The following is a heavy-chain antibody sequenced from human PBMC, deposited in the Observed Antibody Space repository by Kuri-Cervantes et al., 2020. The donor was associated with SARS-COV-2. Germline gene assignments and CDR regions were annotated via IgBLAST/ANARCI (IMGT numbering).Heavy chain of an antibody. CDR3: ARHGWSASGARYNYYYHMDV. Sequence: GESLKISCKVSGYSFNSHWIGWVRQPPGKGLEWMGIIYPDDSDTRYNPSFQGQVSISADKSSSTAYLQWNSLKASDTAMYYCARHGWSASGARYNYYYHMDVWGQGTTVTVSS. V-gene: IGHV5-51*01. D-gene: IGHD3-3*01. CDR2: IYPDDSDT. CDR1: GYSFNSHW. J-gene: IGHJ6*03.